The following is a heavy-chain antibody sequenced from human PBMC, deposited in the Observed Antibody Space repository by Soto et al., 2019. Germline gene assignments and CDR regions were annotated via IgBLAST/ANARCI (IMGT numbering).Heavy chain of an antibody. CDR3: ARSRLTYSSSSLDY. J-gene: IGHJ4*02. V-gene: IGHV3-48*03. CDR2: ISSSGSTI. CDR1: GFSFSSYE. Sequence: QVVESGGGFVQPGGSLRLSCAASGFSFSSYEMNWVRQAPGKGLEWVSYISSSGSTIYYADSVKGRFTISRDNAKNSLYLQMNSLRAEDTAVYYCARSRLTYSSSSLDYWGQGTLVTVSS. D-gene: IGHD6-6*01.